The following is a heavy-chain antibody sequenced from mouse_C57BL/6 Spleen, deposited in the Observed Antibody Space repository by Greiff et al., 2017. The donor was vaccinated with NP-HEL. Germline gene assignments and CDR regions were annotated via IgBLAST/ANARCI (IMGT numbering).Heavy chain of an antibody. Sequence: QVQLQQSGPELVKPGASVKISCKASGYSFTSYYIHWVKQRPGQGLEWIGWIYPGSGNTKYNEKFKGKATLTADTSSSTAYMQLSSLTSEDSAVYYCAADGYYAMDYWGQGTSVTVSS. CDR2: IYPGSGNT. D-gene: IGHD2-3*01. V-gene: IGHV1-66*01. CDR1: GYSFTSYY. J-gene: IGHJ4*01. CDR3: AADGYYAMDY.